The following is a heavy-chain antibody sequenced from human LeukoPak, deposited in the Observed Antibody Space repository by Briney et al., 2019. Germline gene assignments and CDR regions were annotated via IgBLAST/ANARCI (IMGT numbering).Heavy chain of an antibody. CDR1: GGSISSSSYY. Sequence: SETLSLTCTVSGGSISSSSYYWGWIRQPPGKGLEWIGSIYYSGSTYYNPSLKSRVTISVDTSKNQFSLKLSSVTAADTAVYYCARGSYCSSTSCYVFPGGAFDIWGQGTMVTVSS. J-gene: IGHJ3*02. V-gene: IGHV4-39*07. D-gene: IGHD2-2*01. CDR3: ARGSYCSSTSCYVFPGGAFDI. CDR2: IYYSGST.